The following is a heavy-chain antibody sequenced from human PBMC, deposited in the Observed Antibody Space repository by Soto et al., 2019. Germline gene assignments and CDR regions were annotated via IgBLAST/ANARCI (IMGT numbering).Heavy chain of an antibody. D-gene: IGHD4-17*01. Sequence: GGSLRLSCAASGFTFTNYGLSWVRQAPGKGLDWVATVSGDASNTHYADSVKGRFTISRDNSKSILFLQMKSLRVEDTAIYYCARDVRASGEMFDYWGQGTQVTVSS. CDR1: GFTFTNYG. J-gene: IGHJ4*02. V-gene: IGHV3-23*01. CDR2: VSGDASNT. CDR3: ARDVRASGEMFDY.